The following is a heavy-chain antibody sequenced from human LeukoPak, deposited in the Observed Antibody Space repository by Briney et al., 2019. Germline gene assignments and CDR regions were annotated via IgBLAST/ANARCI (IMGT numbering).Heavy chain of an antibody. D-gene: IGHD2-21*01. Sequence: PGGSLRLSCAASGFTFDDYAMHWVRQAPGKGLEWVSGISGSGGNTYHADSVKGRFTISRDNSKNTLYIQMNSLRAEDTAVYYCATEKGDSPDYWGQGTLVTVSS. CDR2: ISGSGGNT. CDR3: ATEKGDSPDY. V-gene: IGHV3-23*01. CDR1: GFTFDDYA. J-gene: IGHJ4*02.